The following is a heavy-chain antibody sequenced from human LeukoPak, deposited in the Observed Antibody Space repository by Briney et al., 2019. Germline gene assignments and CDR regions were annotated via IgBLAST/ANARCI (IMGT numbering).Heavy chain of an antibody. J-gene: IGHJ4*02. CDR2: IYYSGST. D-gene: IGHD3-10*01. Sequence: SETLSLTCTVSGDSFRNYFWSWIRQPPGQGLEWIGYIYYSGSTKYNPSLKSRVTISEDTSKNQFSLNLSSVTAADTAMDYCATTYYYGSGTYSLVYWGQGTLVTVSS. CDR1: GDSFRNYF. CDR3: ATTYYYGSGTYSLVY. V-gene: IGHV4-59*01.